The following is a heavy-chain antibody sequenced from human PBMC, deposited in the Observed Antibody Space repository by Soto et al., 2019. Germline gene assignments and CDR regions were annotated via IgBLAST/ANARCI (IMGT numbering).Heavy chain of an antibody. CDR1: GGSISSYY. CDR3: ARSSLRYFDWLQLFDP. CDR2: IYYSGST. D-gene: IGHD3-9*01. V-gene: IGHV4-59*01. J-gene: IGHJ5*02. Sequence: SETLSLTCTVSGGSISSYYWSWIRQPPGEGLEWIGYIYYSGSTNYNPSLKSRVTISVDTSKNQFSLKLSSVTAADTAVYYCARSSLRYFDWLQLFDPWGQGTLVTVPQ.